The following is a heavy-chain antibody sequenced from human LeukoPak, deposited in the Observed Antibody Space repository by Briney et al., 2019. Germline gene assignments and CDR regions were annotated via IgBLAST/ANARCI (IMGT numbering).Heavy chain of an antibody. CDR3: AKDLYYDFWSGYSCFDY. V-gene: IGHV3-23*01. Sequence: PGGSLRLSCAASGFTFSSYAISWVRQAPGKGLEWVSAISGSGGSTYYADSVKGRFTISRDNSKNTLYLQMNSLRAEDTAVYYCAKDLYYDFWSGYSCFDYWGQGTLVTVSS. CDR2: ISGSGGST. J-gene: IGHJ4*02. CDR1: GFTFSSYA. D-gene: IGHD3-3*01.